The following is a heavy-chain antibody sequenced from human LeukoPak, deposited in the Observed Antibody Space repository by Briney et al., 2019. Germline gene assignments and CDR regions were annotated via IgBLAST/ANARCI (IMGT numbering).Heavy chain of an antibody. V-gene: IGHV3-7*03. CDR3: ARDVGWFRFDY. Sequence: GGSLRLSCAASGFTFSSYWMTWVRQAPGKGLEWVADIKGDGNEKRCEDSVKGRFTVSRDNAKNSLYLQMNSLRVEDTAVHYCARDVGWFRFDYWGHGTLVTASS. CDR2: IKGDGNEK. J-gene: IGHJ4*01. CDR1: GFTFSSYW. D-gene: IGHD2-15*01.